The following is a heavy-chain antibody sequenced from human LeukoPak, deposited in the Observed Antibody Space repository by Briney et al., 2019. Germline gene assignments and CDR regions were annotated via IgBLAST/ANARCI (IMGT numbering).Heavy chain of an antibody. J-gene: IGHJ4*02. Sequence: PGGSLRLSCAASGFTFSSYWMSWVRQAPGKGLEWEANIKQDGSEKYYVDSVKGRFTISRDNAKNSLYLQMNSLRAEDTAVYYCARTRKLGRVIPKRQYFDYWGQGTLVTVSS. CDR2: IKQDGSEK. V-gene: IGHV3-7*01. CDR1: GFTFSSYW. CDR3: ARTRKLGRVIPKRQYFDY. D-gene: IGHD3-16*02.